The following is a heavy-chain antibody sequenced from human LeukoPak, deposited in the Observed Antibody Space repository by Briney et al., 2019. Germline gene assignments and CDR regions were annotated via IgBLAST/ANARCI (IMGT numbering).Heavy chain of an antibody. J-gene: IGHJ4*02. D-gene: IGHD6-19*01. CDR2: IYYSGST. V-gene: IGHV4-59*01. Sequence: SETLSLTCTVSGGSISSYYWSWIRQPPGKGLEWIGYIYYSGSTNYNPSLKSRVTISVDTSKNQFSLKLSSVTAADTAVYYCARVPNSSDWVPFDYWGQGTLVTVSS. CDR3: ARVPNSSDWVPFDY. CDR1: GGSISSYY.